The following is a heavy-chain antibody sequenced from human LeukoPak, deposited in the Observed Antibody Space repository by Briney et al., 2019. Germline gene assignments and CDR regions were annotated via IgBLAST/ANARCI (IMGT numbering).Heavy chain of an antibody. Sequence: GGSLRLSCAASGFTFSSYAMHWVRQAPGKGLEWVAVISYDGSNKYYADSVKGRFTISRDNSKNTLYPQMNSLRAEDTAVYYCAREDDRLFDYWGQGTLVTVSS. CDR1: GFTFSSYA. J-gene: IGHJ4*02. CDR3: AREDDRLFDY. D-gene: IGHD3-22*01. V-gene: IGHV3-30*04. CDR2: ISYDGSNK.